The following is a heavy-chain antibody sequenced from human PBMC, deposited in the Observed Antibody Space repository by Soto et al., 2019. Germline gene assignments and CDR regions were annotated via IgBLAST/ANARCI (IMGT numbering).Heavy chain of an antibody. D-gene: IGHD2-2*01. J-gene: IGHJ6*03. CDR1: GGSFSGYY. Sequence: SETLTLTCAVYGGSFSGYYWSWIRQPPGKGLEWIGEINQSGSTNYNPSLKSRVTISVDTSKNQFSLKLSSMTAADTAVYYCTRERYCSSTSCYFYYYYMDVWGKGTTVTVSS. CDR2: INQSGST. V-gene: IGHV4-34*01. CDR3: TRERYCSSTSCYFYYYYMDV.